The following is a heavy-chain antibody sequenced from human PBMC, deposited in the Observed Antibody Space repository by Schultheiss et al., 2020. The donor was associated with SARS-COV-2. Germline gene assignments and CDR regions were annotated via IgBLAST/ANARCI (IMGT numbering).Heavy chain of an antibody. CDR3: ARVRLFRPYSSGWYAWGPFDY. J-gene: IGHJ4*02. CDR2: IYSGGST. Sequence: GGSLRLSCAASGFTFSSYSMNWVRQAPGKGLEWVSVIYSGGSTYYADSVKGRFTISRHNSKNTLYLQMNSLRAEDTAVYYCARVRLFRPYSSGWYAWGPFDYWGQGTLVTVSS. V-gene: IGHV3-53*04. CDR1: GFTFSSYS. D-gene: IGHD6-19*01.